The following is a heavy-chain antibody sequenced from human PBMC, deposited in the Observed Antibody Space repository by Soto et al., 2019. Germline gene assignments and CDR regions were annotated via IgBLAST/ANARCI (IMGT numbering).Heavy chain of an antibody. J-gene: IGHJ4*02. D-gene: IGHD4-17*01. Sequence: PSETLSLTCAVYGGSFSGYYWSWIRQPPGKGLEWIGEINHSGSTNYNPSLKSRVTISVDTSKNQFSLKLSSVTAADTAVYYCASGGTTVTTSVYWGQGTLVTVSS. V-gene: IGHV4-34*01. CDR2: INHSGST. CDR3: ASGGTTVTTSVY. CDR1: GGSFSGYY.